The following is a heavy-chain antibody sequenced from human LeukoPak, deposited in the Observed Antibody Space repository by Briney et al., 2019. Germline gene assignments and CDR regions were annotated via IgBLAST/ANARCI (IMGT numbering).Heavy chain of an antibody. CDR3: ARDNSVRDEAWWFNP. CDR2: FDPEDGET. V-gene: IGHV1-24*01. D-gene: IGHD5-24*01. J-gene: IGHJ5*02. Sequence: GASVKVSCKVSGYTLTELSMHWVRQAPGKGLEWMGGFDPEDGETIYAQKFQGRVTMTTDTSTSTAYMELRSLRSDDTAVYYCARDNSVRDEAWWFNPWGQGTLVTVSS. CDR1: GYTLTELS.